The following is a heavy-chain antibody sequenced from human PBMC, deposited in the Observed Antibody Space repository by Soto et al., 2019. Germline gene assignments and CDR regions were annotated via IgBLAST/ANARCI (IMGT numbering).Heavy chain of an antibody. CDR3: ARSPPTYYDTLTGYYRGYYYYGMDV. D-gene: IGHD3-9*01. V-gene: IGHV1-69*13. J-gene: IGHJ6*02. Sequence: ASVKVSCKASGGTFSSYAISWVRQAPGQGLEWMGGIIPIFGTANYAQKFQGRVTITADESTSTAYMELSSLRSEDAAVYYCARSPPTYYDTLTGYYRGYYYYGMDVWGQGTTVTVSS. CDR2: IIPIFGTA. CDR1: GGTFSSYA.